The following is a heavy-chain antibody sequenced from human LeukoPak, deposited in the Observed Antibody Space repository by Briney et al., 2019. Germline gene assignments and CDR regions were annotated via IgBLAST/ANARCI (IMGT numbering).Heavy chain of an antibody. J-gene: IGHJ4*02. D-gene: IGHD3-10*01. Sequence: GGSLRLSCAASGFTFSSYAMNWVRQAPGKGLEWVSSISGSGGSTYYADSVKGRFTISRDNAKNSLYLQMNSLRAEDTAVYYCARVGRVREIDYWGQGTLVTVSS. CDR3: ARVGRVREIDY. CDR1: GFTFSSYA. V-gene: IGHV3-23*01. CDR2: ISGSGGST.